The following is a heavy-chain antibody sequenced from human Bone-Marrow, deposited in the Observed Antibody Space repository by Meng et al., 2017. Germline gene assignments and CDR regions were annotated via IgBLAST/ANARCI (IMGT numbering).Heavy chain of an antibody. D-gene: IGHD3/OR15-3a*01. J-gene: IGHJ6*02. Sequence: QLQLQESGPGLVKPSETLSLTCTVSGGSISSGDYYWTWIRQPPGKGLEWIGYIFYSGRTYYSPSLKSRVTISVDTSKNQFSLKLSSVTAADTAVYYCARDGARTGEFYYGMDVWGQGTSVTVSS. V-gene: IGHV4-30-4*01. CDR2: IFYSGRT. CDR3: ARDGARTGEFYYGMDV. CDR1: GGSISSGDYY.